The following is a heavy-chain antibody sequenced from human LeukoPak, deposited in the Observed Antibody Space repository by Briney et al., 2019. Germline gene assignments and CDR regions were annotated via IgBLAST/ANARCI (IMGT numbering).Heavy chain of an antibody. CDR1: GGSISSYY. CDR3: ARDRGTPNLLDSHAFDI. Sequence: SETLSLTCTVSGGSISSYYWSWIRQPAGKGLEWIGRIYTSGSTNYNPSLKSRVTISVDTSKNQFSLKLSSVTAADTAVYYCARDRGTPNLLDSHAFDIWGQGTMVTVSS. CDR2: IYTSGST. V-gene: IGHV4-4*07. D-gene: IGHD1-26*01. J-gene: IGHJ3*02.